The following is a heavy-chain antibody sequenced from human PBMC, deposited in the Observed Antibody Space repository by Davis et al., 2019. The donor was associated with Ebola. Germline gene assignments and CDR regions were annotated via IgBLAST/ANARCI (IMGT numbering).Heavy chain of an antibody. Sequence: GESLKISCAASGFTFSSYWMSWVRQAPGKGLEWVANIKQDGSEKYYADSVKGRFTISRDNSKNTLYLQMNSLRAEDTAVYYCAKDLAASVTGSDYYYYYGMDVWGQGTTVTVSS. CDR3: AKDLAASVTGSDYYYYYGMDV. CDR2: IKQDGSEK. D-gene: IGHD4-17*01. J-gene: IGHJ6*02. CDR1: GFTFSSYW. V-gene: IGHV3-7*01.